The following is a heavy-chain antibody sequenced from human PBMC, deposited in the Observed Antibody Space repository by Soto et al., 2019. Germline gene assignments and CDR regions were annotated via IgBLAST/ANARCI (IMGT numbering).Heavy chain of an antibody. Sequence: GGSLRLSCAASGFTFSSYSMNWVRQAPGKGLEWVSSISSSSSYIYYADSVKGRFTISRDNAKNSLYLQMNSLRAEDTAVYYCASISIAARPIDYWGQGTLVTVSS. J-gene: IGHJ4*02. D-gene: IGHD6-6*01. CDR2: ISSSSSYI. CDR3: ASISIAARPIDY. CDR1: GFTFSSYS. V-gene: IGHV3-21*01.